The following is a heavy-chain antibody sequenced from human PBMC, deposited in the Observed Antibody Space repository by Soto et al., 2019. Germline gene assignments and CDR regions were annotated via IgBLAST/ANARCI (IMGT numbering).Heavy chain of an antibody. J-gene: IGHJ3*02. CDR3: AIGGGGFYPLSRVFDI. CDR2: IDSGGTDT. CDR1: GVTFDTYA. Sequence: EVQLLDSGGGLVQPGGSLRLSCAASGVTFDTYAMSWVRQAPGKGLEWVSTIDSGGTDTFYADSVKARFTISRDNSKRSMCLHSHFLRAEGSAVYDFAIGGGGFYPLSRVFDIWGQGTVVIVSS. V-gene: IGHV3-23*01. D-gene: IGHD2-15*01.